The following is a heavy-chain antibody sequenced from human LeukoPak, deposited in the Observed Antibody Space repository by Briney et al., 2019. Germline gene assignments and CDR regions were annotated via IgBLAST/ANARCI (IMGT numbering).Heavy chain of an antibody. V-gene: IGHV2-5*02. CDR2: LYWDDGK. Sequence: SGPTLVQPPPTLTLTCTFSGFSLRTPGVGVGWIRQPSGKALERLALLYWDDGKRYSPSLKSRLTITKDTSKNQVVLTMTNMDPVDTARYYCAQWTSRSALDLWGQGTMVTVSS. J-gene: IGHJ3*01. CDR1: GFSLRTPGVG. D-gene: IGHD3/OR15-3a*01. CDR3: AQWTSRSALDL.